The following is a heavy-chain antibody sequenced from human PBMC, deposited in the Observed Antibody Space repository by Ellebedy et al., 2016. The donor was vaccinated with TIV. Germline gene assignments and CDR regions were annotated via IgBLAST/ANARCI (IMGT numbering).Heavy chain of an antibody. Sequence: GESLKISCAASGFTVSSNYMSWVRQAPGKGLEWVANIKQDGSEKYYVDSVKGRFTISRDNAKNSLYLQMNSLRAEDTAVYYCARRLGDYAQPVSYYYYYGMDVWGQGTTVTVSS. V-gene: IGHV3-7*03. J-gene: IGHJ6*02. CDR1: GFTVSSNY. D-gene: IGHD4-17*01. CDR2: IKQDGSEK. CDR3: ARRLGDYAQPVSYYYYYGMDV.